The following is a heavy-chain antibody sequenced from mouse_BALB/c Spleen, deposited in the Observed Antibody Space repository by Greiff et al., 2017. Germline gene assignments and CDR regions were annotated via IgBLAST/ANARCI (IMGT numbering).Heavy chain of an antibody. CDR1: GYTFTSYY. CDR3: ARLTVSWFAY. CDR2: IYPGDGST. Sequence: VQLQQSGPELVKPGASVKMSCKASGYTFTSYYIHWVKQRPGQGLEWIGWIYPGDGSTKYNEKFKGKTTLTADKSSSTAYMLLSSLTSEDSAIYFCARLTVSWFAYWGQGTLVTVSA. D-gene: IGHD4-1*01. V-gene: IGHV1S56*01. J-gene: IGHJ3*01.